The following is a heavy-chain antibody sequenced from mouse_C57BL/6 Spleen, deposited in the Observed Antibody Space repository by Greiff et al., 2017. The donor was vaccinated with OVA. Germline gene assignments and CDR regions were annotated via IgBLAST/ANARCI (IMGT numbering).Heavy chain of an antibody. Sequence: QVQLQQPGAELVKPGASVKMSCKASGYTFTSYWITWVKQRPGQGLEWIGDIYPGSGSTNYNEKFKSKATLTVDTSSSTAYMQLSSLTSEDSAVYYCARRDGYGVYFDYWGQGTTLTVSS. CDR2: IYPGSGST. V-gene: IGHV1-55*01. J-gene: IGHJ2*01. D-gene: IGHD2-2*01. CDR3: ARRDGYGVYFDY. CDR1: GYTFTSYW.